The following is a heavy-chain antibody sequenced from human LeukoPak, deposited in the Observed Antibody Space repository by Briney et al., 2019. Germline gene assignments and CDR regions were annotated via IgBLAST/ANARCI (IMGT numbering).Heavy chain of an antibody. CDR1: GYTFTTYS. Sequence: ASVKVSCKTSGYTFTTYSVTWVRQAPRQGLEWMGWISAYNGDTQYAQKFQDRFTMTTDISTNTATMELRGLRSDDTAVYYCARDHSSSCQFLDFWGQGTLVTISS. CDR3: ARDHSSSCQFLDF. D-gene: IGHD6-13*01. V-gene: IGHV1-18*01. CDR2: ISAYNGDT. J-gene: IGHJ4*02.